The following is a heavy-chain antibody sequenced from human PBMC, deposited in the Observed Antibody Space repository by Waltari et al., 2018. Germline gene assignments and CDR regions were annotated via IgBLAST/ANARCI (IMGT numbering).Heavy chain of an antibody. CDR3: ARVPYSYFDY. CDR1: GGSISSYY. D-gene: IGHD3-16*01. V-gene: IGHV4-59*01. J-gene: IGHJ4*02. CDR2: IYYSGST. Sequence: QVQLQESGPGLVKPSETLSLTCTVSGGSISSYYWSWIRQPPGKGLEWIGYIYYSGSTTYNPSLKSRVTISVDTSKNQFSLKLSSVTAADTAVYYCARVPYSYFDYWGQGTLVTVSS.